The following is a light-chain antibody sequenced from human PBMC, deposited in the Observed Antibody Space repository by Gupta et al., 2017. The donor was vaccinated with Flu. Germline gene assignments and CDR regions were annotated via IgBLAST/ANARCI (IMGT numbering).Light chain of an antibody. CDR2: QDY. J-gene: IGLJ3*02. CDR1: TLGEKY. V-gene: IGLV3-1*01. CDR3: QTWDNGMWV. Sequence: SYELTQPSSVSVSPGQTATITCSGDTLGEKYVSWYRQRPGQSPLLVIYQDYSRPSGIPERLSGSDSGNAGTPTIAGAQAVDEDDYYYQTWDNGMWVFGGGTKLTVL.